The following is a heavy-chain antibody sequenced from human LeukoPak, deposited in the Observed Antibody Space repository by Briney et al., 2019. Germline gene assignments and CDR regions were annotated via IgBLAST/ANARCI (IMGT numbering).Heavy chain of an antibody. V-gene: IGHV3-74*01. CDR2: INSDGNSA. Sequence: GGSLRLSCAASGFTVSSNYMSWVRQAPGKGLVWVSRINSDGNSARYADSVRGRFTISRDNAKNTMYLQMNSLRAEDTAVYYCAREATDFLSIDYWGQGTLVTDSS. CDR1: GFTVSSNY. J-gene: IGHJ4*02. CDR3: AREATDFLSIDY. D-gene: IGHD3-3*01.